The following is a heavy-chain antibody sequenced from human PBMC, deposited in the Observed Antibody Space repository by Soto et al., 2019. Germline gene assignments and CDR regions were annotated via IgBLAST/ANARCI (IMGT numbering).Heavy chain of an antibody. D-gene: IGHD1-1*01. CDR3: ARGPRPSSAGTGAY. CDR1: GFDSSYYW. J-gene: IGHJ1*01. CDR2: IDPDGTTT. V-gene: IGHV3-74*01. Sequence: GGSLRLSCALSGFDSSYYWIQWFRQSPGKGLEWVSRIDPDGTTTNYADSVKGRFSVSRDNAKETIYLQMNSLTADDTALYYCARGPRPSSAGTGAYWGQGTLVTVYS.